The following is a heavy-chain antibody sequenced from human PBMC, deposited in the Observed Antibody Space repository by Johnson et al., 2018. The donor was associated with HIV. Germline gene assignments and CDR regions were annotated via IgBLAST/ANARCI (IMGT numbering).Heavy chain of an antibody. V-gene: IGHV3-33*08. CDR2: IWYDGSNT. J-gene: IGHJ3*02. CDR1: GFTFSSYA. Sequence: QVQLVESGGGVVQPGRSLRLSCAASGFTFSSYAMHWVRQAPGKGLEWVAVIWYDGSNTYYADSVKGRFTISRDNSKNSLYLQMNSLRAGDTAVYYCARTLGFGTEDAFDIWGQGTMVTVSS. D-gene: IGHD3-10*01. CDR3: ARTLGFGTEDAFDI.